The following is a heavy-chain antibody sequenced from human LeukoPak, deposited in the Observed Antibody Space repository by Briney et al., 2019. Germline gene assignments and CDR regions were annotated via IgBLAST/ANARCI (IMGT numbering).Heavy chain of an antibody. D-gene: IGHD2-8*01. V-gene: IGHV4-34*01. Sequence: SETLSLTCAVYGGSFSGYYWSWIRQPPGKGLGWIGEINHSGSTNYNPSLESRVTISVDTSKNQFSLKLSSVTAADTAVYYCARSCTNGVCGFDYWGQGTLVTVSS. CDR1: GGSFSGYY. CDR3: ARSCTNGVCGFDY. CDR2: INHSGST. J-gene: IGHJ4*02.